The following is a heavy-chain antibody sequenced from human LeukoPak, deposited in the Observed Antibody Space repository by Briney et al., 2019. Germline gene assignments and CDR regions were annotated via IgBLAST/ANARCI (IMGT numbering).Heavy chain of an antibody. CDR3: AKSGGLSGSGRLAMDV. J-gene: IGHJ6*02. D-gene: IGHD3-10*01. CDR2: SSGSGGST. V-gene: IGHV3-23*01. Sequence: KPGGSLRLSCGASGFTFSTYAMSWVRLAPRKGLEWVSGSSGSGGSTYYADSVKGRFTSSRDNSNNTLYVQMNSLRVEDTAVYYCAKSGGLSGSGRLAMDVWGQGTTVTVSS. CDR1: GFTFSTYA.